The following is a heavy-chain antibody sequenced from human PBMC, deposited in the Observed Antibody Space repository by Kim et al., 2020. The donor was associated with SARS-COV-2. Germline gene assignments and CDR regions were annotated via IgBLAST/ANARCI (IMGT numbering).Heavy chain of an antibody. V-gene: IGHV1-69*13. D-gene: IGHD1-26*01. CDR1: GGTFSSYA. Sequence: SVKVSCKASGGTFSSYAISWVRQAPGQGLEWMGGIIPIFGTANYAQKFQGRVTITADESTSTAYMELSSLRSEDTAVYYCARDGRIVGANDAFDIWGQGTMVTVSS. CDR3: ARDGRIVGANDAFDI. CDR2: IIPIFGTA. J-gene: IGHJ3*02.